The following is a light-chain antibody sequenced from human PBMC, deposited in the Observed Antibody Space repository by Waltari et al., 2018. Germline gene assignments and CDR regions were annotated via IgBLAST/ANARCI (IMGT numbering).Light chain of an antibody. V-gene: IGKV3-15*01. J-gene: IGKJ3*01. CDR2: GAS. Sequence: EIVLTQSPATLSVSPGERATLPSRASHSISNNLAWYQQKPDQAPRPPIYGASARATGIPARFSSSGYETEFTLAISCLQSEDFAIYYCQQYNNWPPVFTFGPGTTVDF. CDR1: HSISNN. CDR3: QQYNNWPPVFT.